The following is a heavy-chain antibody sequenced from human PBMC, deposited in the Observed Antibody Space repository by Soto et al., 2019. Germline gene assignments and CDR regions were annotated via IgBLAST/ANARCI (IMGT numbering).Heavy chain of an antibody. Sequence: PGGSLRLSCAPSGFTFNIAAIHWVRQASGKGLEWVGLIRNKANGYATAYAASVRGRITVSRDDSKNMAFLEINSLKTEDTAVYYCARQGVALELDLWGQGTLVTVSS. CDR2: IRNKANGYAT. CDR3: ARQGVALELDL. J-gene: IGHJ5*02. D-gene: IGHD1-7*01. V-gene: IGHV3-73*01. CDR1: GFTFNIAA.